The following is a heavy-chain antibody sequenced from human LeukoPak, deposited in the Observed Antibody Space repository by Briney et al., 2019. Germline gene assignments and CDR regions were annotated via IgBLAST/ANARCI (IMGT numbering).Heavy chain of an antibody. D-gene: IGHD1-20*01. Sequence: GGSLRLSCAASGFTFSDYYMSWIRQAPGKGLEWVSYISSSGNIIYYADSVKGRFTISRDNAKNSLYLQMNSLRAEDTAVYYCARIRYNWNAIDYWGQGTLVTVSS. J-gene: IGHJ4*02. V-gene: IGHV3-11*01. CDR3: ARIRYNWNAIDY. CDR2: ISSSGNII. CDR1: GFTFSDYY.